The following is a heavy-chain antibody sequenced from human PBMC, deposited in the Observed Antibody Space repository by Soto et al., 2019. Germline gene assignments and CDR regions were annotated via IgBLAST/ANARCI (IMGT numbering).Heavy chain of an antibody. V-gene: IGHV1-69*13. CDR2: TIPIFGTA. CDR3: AGYSNYGRNGFDT. D-gene: IGHD4-4*01. Sequence: SVKVSCKASGGTFSSYAISWVRQAPGQGLEWMGGTIPIFGTANYAQKFQGRVTITADESTSTAYMELSSLRSEDTAVYYCAGYSNYGRNGFDTWGQGTLVTASS. CDR1: GGTFSSYA. J-gene: IGHJ5*02.